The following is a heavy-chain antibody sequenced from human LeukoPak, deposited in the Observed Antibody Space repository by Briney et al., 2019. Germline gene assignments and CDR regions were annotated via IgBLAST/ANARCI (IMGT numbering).Heavy chain of an antibody. Sequence: SETLSLTCTVSGGSISSSSYYWGWIRQPPGKGLEWIGSIYYSGSTYYNPSLKSRVTISVDASKNQFSLKLSSVTAADTAVSCCARHASYSSSWFPYHWFDPWGQGTLVTVSS. CDR1: GGSISSSSYY. CDR2: IYYSGST. J-gene: IGHJ5*02. V-gene: IGHV4-39*01. D-gene: IGHD6-13*01. CDR3: ARHASYSSSWFPYHWFDP.